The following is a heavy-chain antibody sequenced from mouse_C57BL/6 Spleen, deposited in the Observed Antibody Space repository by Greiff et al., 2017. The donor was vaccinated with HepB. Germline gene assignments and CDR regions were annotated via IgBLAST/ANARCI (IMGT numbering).Heavy chain of an antibody. CDR3: AREGIYDGSCYAMDY. D-gene: IGHD2-3*01. CDR2: IYPRDGST. CDR1: GYTFTDHT. V-gene: IGHV1-78*01. Sequence: VQLQQSDAELVKPGASVKISCKVSGYTFTDHTIHWMKQRPEQGLERIGYIYPRDGSTKYNEKFKGKATLTADISSSTAYMQLNSLTSEDSAVFVCAREGIYDGSCYAMDYWGQGTSVTVSS. J-gene: IGHJ4*01.